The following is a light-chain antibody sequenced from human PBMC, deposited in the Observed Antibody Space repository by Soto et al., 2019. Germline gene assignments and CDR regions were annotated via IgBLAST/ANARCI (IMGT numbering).Light chain of an antibody. CDR2: DAS. CDR3: QQFGTSPPST. J-gene: IGKJ5*01. CDR1: QTVSSIY. Sequence: EIVLTHSPGTLSLSPGERATLSCRASQTVSSIYLAWYQQKPGQAPRLLIYDASSRAPGIPDRFGGGGSGTDFTLTISRLEPEDFAVYYCQQFGTSPPSTFGQGTRLEIK. V-gene: IGKV3-20*01.